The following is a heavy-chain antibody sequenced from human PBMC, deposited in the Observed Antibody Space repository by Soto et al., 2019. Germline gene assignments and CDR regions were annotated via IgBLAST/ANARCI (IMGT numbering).Heavy chain of an antibody. CDR2: IYTSGST. CDR3: ARGVDETGRRSPALRYFDWLPRGGYYYYGMDV. J-gene: IGHJ6*02. V-gene: IGHV4-4*07. Sequence: PSETLSLTCTVSGGSISSYYWSWIRQPAGKGLEWIGRIYTSGSTNYNPSLKSRVTMSVDTSKNQFSLKLSSVTAADTAVYYCARGVDETGRRSPALRYFDWLPRGGYYYYGMDVWGQGTTVTVSS. D-gene: IGHD3-9*01. CDR1: GGSISSYY.